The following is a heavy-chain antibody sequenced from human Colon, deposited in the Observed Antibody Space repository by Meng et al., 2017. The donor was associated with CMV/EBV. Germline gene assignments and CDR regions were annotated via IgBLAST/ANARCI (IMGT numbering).Heavy chain of an antibody. CDR2: ISYDGSNK. D-gene: IGHD2-2*02. CDR1: TFSSYA. J-gene: IGHJ4*02. CDR3: ARGAERIVVVPAAIYFDY. Sequence: TFSSYAMHWGRQAPGKGLEWVAVISYDGSNKYYADSVKGRFTISRDNSKNTLYLQMNSLRAEDTAVYYCARGAERIVVVPAAIYFDYWGQGTLVTVSS. V-gene: IGHV3-30-3*01.